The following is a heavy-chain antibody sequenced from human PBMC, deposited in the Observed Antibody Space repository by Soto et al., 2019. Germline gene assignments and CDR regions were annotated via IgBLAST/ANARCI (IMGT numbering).Heavy chain of an antibody. CDR3: ARKIVGGDVDY. V-gene: IGHV1-69*02. Sequence: SVKVSCKASGGTFSSYTISWVRQAPGQGLEWMGRIIPILGIANYAQKFQGRVTITADKSTSTAYMELSSLRSEDTAVYYCARKIVGGDVDYWGQGTLVTVSS. D-gene: IGHD4-17*01. CDR1: GGTFSSYT. J-gene: IGHJ4*02. CDR2: IIPILGIA.